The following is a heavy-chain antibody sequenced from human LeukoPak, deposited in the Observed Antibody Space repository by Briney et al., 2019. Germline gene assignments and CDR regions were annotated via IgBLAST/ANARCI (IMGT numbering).Heavy chain of an antibody. J-gene: IGHJ4*02. Sequence: PGGSLRLSCVASGFTFSSYEMNWVRQAPGRGLEWVSYISTGGSSIYYADSVKGRFTISRDNSKNTLYLQMNSLRAEDTAVYYCAKDRPGGWLLTNPAKYYFDYWGQGTLVTVSS. CDR3: AKDRPGGWLLTNPAKYYFDY. CDR2: ISTGGSSI. V-gene: IGHV3-48*03. D-gene: IGHD3-22*01. CDR1: GFTFSSYE.